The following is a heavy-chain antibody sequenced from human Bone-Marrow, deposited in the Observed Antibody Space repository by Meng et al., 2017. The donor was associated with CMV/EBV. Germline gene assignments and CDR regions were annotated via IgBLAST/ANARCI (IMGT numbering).Heavy chain of an antibody. J-gene: IGHJ6*02. CDR3: ARDRDFWTPYYRYCGADV. CDR1: GFTFSDFY. CDR2: ISDDDITT. Sequence: GGSLRLSCAASGFTFSDFYMSWIRQAPGKGLEWISYISDDDITTYYADPVRGRFTISRDNTKNSLYLQMNSLRPEDTALYYCARDRDFWTPYYRYCGADVWGQGTAVTVSS. D-gene: IGHD3/OR15-3a*01. V-gene: IGHV3-11*04.